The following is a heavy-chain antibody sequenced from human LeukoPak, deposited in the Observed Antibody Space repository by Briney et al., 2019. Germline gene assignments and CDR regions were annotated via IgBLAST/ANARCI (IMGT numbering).Heavy chain of an antibody. CDR3: AKGGGYYYDSSPDY. Sequence: PGGSLRLSCAASGFTFSSYAMSWVRQAPGKGLEWVSAISGSGGSTYYADSVKGRFTISRDNSKNTLYLQMNSLRAEDTAVYYCAKGGGYYYDSSPDYWGQGTLVTVSS. CDR1: GFTFSSYA. CDR2: ISGSGGST. V-gene: IGHV3-23*01. D-gene: IGHD3-22*01. J-gene: IGHJ4*02.